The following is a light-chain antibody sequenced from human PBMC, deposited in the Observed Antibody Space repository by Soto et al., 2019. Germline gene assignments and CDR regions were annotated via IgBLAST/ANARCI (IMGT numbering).Light chain of an antibody. CDR3: QQYGSSGT. J-gene: IGKJ1*01. V-gene: IGKV3-20*01. CDR1: QSVSNNY. CDR2: GAS. Sequence: EIVLTQSPGTLSLSPGERATLSCRASQSVSNNYLAWYQQQPGQAPRLLIYGASNRATGIPDRFSGSGSGTDFTLTISRLAHEDFAVYYCQQYGSSGTFGQGTKVEIK.